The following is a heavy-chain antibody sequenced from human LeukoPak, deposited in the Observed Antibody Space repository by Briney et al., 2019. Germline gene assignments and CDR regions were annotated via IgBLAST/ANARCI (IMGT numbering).Heavy chain of an antibody. D-gene: IGHD2-15*01. CDR3: ARDYHGGGIDWFDP. CDR1: GYTFTGYY. CDR2: INPNSGGT. J-gene: IGHJ5*02. V-gene: IGHV1-2*02. Sequence: ASVKVSCKASGYTFTGYYMHWVRQAPGQGLEWMGWINPNSGGTNYAQKFQGRVTMTRDTSISTAYMELSRLRSDDTAVYYCARDYHGGGIDWFDPWGQGTLVTVSS.